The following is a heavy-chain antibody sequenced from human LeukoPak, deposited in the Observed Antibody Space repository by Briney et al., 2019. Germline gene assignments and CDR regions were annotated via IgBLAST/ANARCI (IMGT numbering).Heavy chain of an antibody. CDR2: LFDSVNT. CDR1: GGSISSHY. Sequence: SETLSLTCTVSGGSISSHYWSWIRKPPGKGLEWIAYLFDSVNTKDNPSLQSRLTLSADTSKNQFSLRLSSVTAADTAVYYCATIKRGSIFGYFDFWGQGIKVTVSS. J-gene: IGHJ4*02. V-gene: IGHV4-59*11. D-gene: IGHD5-18*01. CDR3: ATIKRGSIFGYFDF.